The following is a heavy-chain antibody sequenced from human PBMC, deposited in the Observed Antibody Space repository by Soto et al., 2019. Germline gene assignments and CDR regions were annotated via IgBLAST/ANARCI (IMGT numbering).Heavy chain of an antibody. V-gene: IGHV1-69*01. Sequence: QVQLVQSGAEVKKPGSSVKFSCKASGGAFSRYAISGVRQAPGQGLEWMGGNLPLCNIPNYAQKFQGRVTITADEPASTAYIDLCNLTSADTAVYYCSGRRLGYGAWYFDLWSRGTLITVSS. CDR2: NLPLCNIP. J-gene: IGHJ2*01. CDR1: GGAFSRYA. D-gene: IGHD5-18*01. CDR3: SGRRLGYGAWYFDL.